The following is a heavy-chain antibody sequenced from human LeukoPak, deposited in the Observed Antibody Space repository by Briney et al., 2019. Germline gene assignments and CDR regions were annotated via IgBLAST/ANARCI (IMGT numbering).Heavy chain of an antibody. V-gene: IGHV3-23*01. CDR3: AKSTSPLYYYYGMDV. D-gene: IGHD2-2*01. J-gene: IGHJ6*02. CDR1: GFTFSSYA. Sequence: GGSLRLYCAASGFTFSSYAMSWVRQAPGKGLEWVSTISGSGGSTYYADSVKGRFTISRDNSKNTLYLQLNSLRAEDTAVYYCAKSTSPLYYYYGMDVWGQGTTVTVSS. CDR2: ISGSGGST.